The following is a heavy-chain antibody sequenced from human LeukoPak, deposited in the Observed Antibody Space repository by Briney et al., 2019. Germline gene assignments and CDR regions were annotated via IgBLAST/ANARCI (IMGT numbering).Heavy chain of an antibody. J-gene: IGHJ6*04. CDR2: ISSSSSYI. CDR3: AELGITMIGGV. V-gene: IGHV3-21*01. Sequence: GGSLRLSCAASGFIFSSYSMNWVRQAPGKGLEWVSSISSSSSYIYYADSVKGRFTISRDNAKNSLYLQMNSLRAEDTAVYYCAELGITMIGGVWGKGTTVTISS. D-gene: IGHD3-10*02. CDR1: GFIFSSYS.